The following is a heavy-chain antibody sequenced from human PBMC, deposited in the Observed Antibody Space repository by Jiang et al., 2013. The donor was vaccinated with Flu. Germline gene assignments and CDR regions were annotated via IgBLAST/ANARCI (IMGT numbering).Heavy chain of an antibody. CDR3: ARDVKQQLVQGYYYYGMDV. CDR2: ISYDGSNK. Sequence: GVVQPGRSLRLSCAASGFTFSSYAMHWVRQAPGKGLEWVAVISYDGSNKYYADSVKGRFTISRNNSTNTLYLQMNSLRAEDTAVYYCARDVKQQLVQGYYYYGMDVWGQGTTVTVSS. V-gene: IGHV3-30*04. J-gene: IGHJ6*02. D-gene: IGHD6-13*01. CDR1: GFTFSSYA.